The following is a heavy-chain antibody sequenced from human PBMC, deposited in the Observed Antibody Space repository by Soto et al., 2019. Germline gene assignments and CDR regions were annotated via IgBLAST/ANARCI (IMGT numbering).Heavy chain of an antibody. CDR1: GGSISRNY. CDR2: IYYSGST. CDR3: ATAAGTWVYSSYFDY. J-gene: IGHJ4*02. Sequence: SETLSLTCTVSGGSISRNYWSWIRQPPGKGLEWIGYIYYSGSTNYNPSLKSRVTISIDTSKNQFSLNLSSVSAADTAVYYCATAAGTWVYSSYFDYWGQGTLVTVSS. V-gene: IGHV4-59*01. D-gene: IGHD6-13*01.